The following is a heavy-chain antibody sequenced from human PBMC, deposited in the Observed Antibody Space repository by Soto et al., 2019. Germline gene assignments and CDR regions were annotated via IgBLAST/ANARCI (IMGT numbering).Heavy chain of an antibody. CDR2: IYHSGYT. J-gene: IGHJ6*02. CDR3: ARAHYGDYGYGMDV. Sequence: QLQLQESGSGLVKPSQTLSLTCAVSGGSISSGGYSWSWIRQPPGKGLEWIGYIYHSGYTYYNPSLTSRVTLSVDRPKNQSSLKLSSVPAADTAVYYCARAHYGDYGYGMDVWGQGTTVTVSS. D-gene: IGHD4-17*01. V-gene: IGHV4-30-2*01. CDR1: GGSISSGGYS.